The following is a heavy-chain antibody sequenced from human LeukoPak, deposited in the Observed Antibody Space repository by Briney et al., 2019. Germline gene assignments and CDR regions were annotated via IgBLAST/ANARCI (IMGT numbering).Heavy chain of an antibody. CDR2: IRSSGDLM. J-gene: IGHJ5*02. Sequence: GGSLRLSCSAASGFPLTSSDMNWVRQAPGKGLEWISYIRSSGDLMYYAESVKGRFSISRDNAKNSLFLQMNSLRVEDTAIYYCTSGQDLYDYGDHGCFDPWGQGTLVTVSS. CDR1: GFPLTSSD. CDR3: TSGQDLYDYGDHGCFDP. D-gene: IGHD4-17*01. V-gene: IGHV3-48*03.